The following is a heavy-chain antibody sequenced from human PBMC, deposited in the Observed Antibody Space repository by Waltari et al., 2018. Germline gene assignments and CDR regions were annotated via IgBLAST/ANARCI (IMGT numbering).Heavy chain of an antibody. CDR3: ARGGHDYGDYEYFQH. CDR1: GYTFTSYA. CDR2: INAGNGNT. J-gene: IGHJ1*01. Sequence: QVQLVQSGAEVKKPGASVKVSCKASGYTFTSYAMHWVRQAPGQRLEWMGWINAGNGNTKYSQKCQGRGTITRDTSASTAYMELSSLRSEDTAVYYCARGGHDYGDYEYFQHWGQGTLVTVSS. V-gene: IGHV1-3*01. D-gene: IGHD4-17*01.